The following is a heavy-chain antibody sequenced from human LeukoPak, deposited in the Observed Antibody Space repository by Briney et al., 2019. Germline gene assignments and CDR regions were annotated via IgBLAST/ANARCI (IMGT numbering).Heavy chain of an antibody. CDR2: VSAYNGNT. Sequence: ASVKVSDKASGYTFTSYGISWVRQAPGQGLEWMGWVSAYNGNTNYAQKLQGRVTMTTDTSTSTAYMELRSLRSDDTAVYYCARDTNYDFWSGYYPPNYFDYWGQGTLVTVSS. J-gene: IGHJ4*02. CDR1: GYTFTSYG. D-gene: IGHD3-3*01. V-gene: IGHV1-18*01. CDR3: ARDTNYDFWSGYYPPNYFDY.